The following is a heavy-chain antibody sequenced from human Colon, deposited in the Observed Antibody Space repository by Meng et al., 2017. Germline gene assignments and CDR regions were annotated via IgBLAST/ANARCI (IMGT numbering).Heavy chain of an antibody. D-gene: IGHD1-7*01. CDR1: GDSIRSSSW. Sequence: VQLQESGPGLVKPSETLSLTCAVSGDSIRSSSWWSWVRQSPGKGLEWIGEVYHRGDTNYNPSLKSRVDISVDKSKNQFYLSLFSVTAADTAVYYCGRDQGRELINHWGQGTLVTVSS. CDR3: GRDQGRELINH. CDR2: VYHRGDT. V-gene: IGHV4-4*02. J-gene: IGHJ4*02.